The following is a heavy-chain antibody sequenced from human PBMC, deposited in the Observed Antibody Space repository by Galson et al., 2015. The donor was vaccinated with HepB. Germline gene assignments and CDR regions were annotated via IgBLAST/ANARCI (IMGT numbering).Heavy chain of an antibody. CDR1: GFTFSRSA. Sequence: SLRLSCAASGFTFSRSAMTWVRQAPGKGLEWVSSITSSGGNSYYTESVTGRSTISRDNSKNTVLLQLNSLRVEDTAVYYCVKDGVMVAADPYHFHYWGQGTLVTVSS. V-gene: IGHV3-23*01. CDR3: VKDGVMVAADPYHFHY. CDR2: ITSSGGNS. D-gene: IGHD2-15*01. J-gene: IGHJ4*02.